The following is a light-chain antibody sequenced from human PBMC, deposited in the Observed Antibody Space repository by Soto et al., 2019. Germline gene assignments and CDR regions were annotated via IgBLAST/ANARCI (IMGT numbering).Light chain of an antibody. CDR2: GAS. J-gene: IGKJ1*01. Sequence: EIVLTQSPGTLSLSPGERATLSCRASQSVSSSYVAWYQQKPGQAPRLLISGASIRATGIPDRFSGSGSGTDFTLTISRLEPEDFAVYYCQQYGSSQTFGQGTKVDIK. V-gene: IGKV3-20*01. CDR3: QQYGSSQT. CDR1: QSVSSSY.